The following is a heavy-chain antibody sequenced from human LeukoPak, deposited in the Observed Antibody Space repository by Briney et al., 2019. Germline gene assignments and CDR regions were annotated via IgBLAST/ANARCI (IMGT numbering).Heavy chain of an antibody. CDR3: ARDQGVVAGILDSSGYWNFDY. J-gene: IGHJ4*02. CDR1: GDSISSGDYY. Sequence: PSQTLSLTCTVSGDSISSGDYYWSWIRQPAGKGLEWIGRIYTSGSTNYNPSLKSRVTMSVDTSKNQFSLKLSSVTAADTAVYYCARDQGVVAGILDSSGYWNFDYWGQGTLVTVSS. D-gene: IGHD3-22*01. CDR2: IYTSGST. V-gene: IGHV4-61*02.